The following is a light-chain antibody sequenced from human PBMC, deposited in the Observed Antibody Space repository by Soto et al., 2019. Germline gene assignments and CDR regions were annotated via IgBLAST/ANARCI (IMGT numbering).Light chain of an antibody. CDR3: QQRNNWPWT. CDR2: DAS. V-gene: IGKV3D-20*02. Sequence: EIVLTHTPGTLSLSRCERTARSCRASQSISSSYLAWYQQKPGQAPRLLIYDASSRATGIPARFSGSGSGTDFTLTISSLEPEDFAVYYCQQRNNWPWTFGQGTKVDIK. CDR1: QSISSSY. J-gene: IGKJ1*01.